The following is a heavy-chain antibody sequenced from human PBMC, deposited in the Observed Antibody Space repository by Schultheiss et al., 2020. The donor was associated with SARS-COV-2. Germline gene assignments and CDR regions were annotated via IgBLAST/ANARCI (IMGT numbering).Heavy chain of an antibody. CDR2: IYPGDSNV. V-gene: IGHV5-51*01. Sequence: GESLKISCKGSGYTFSSYWIGWVRQMPEKGLEWMGIIYPGDSNVKYSPSFQGQVTISADKSISTAYLQWSSLKTSDTAIYYCARGEGGYSGYPNYYYGMDVWGQGTLVTVSS. CDR1: GYTFSSYW. D-gene: IGHD5-12*01. J-gene: IGHJ6*02. CDR3: ARGEGGYSGYPNYYYGMDV.